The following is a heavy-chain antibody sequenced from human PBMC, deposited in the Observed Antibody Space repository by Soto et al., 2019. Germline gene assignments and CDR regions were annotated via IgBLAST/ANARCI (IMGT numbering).Heavy chain of an antibody. CDR2: ISGSGGST. D-gene: IGHD6-19*01. V-gene: IGHV3-23*01. CDR3: AKDRPRAVAGTGHFDY. J-gene: IGHJ4*02. CDR1: GFTFSSYA. Sequence: GGSLRLSCAASGFTFSSYAMSWVRQAPGKGLEWVSAISGSGGSTYYADSVKGRFTISRDNSKNTLYLQMNSLRAEDTAVYYCAKDRPRAVAGTGHFDYWGQGTLVTVSS.